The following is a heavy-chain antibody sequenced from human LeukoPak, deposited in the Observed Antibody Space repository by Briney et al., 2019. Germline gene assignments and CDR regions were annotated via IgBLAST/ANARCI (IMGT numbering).Heavy chain of an antibody. CDR3: ARMGKGWSSPFDY. Sequence: RSSETLSLTCTVSGYSISSGYYWGWIRQPPGKGLEWIGSIYHSGSTYYNPSLKSRVTISVDTSKNQFSLKLSSVTAADTAVYYCARMGKGWSSPFDYWGQGTLVTVSS. J-gene: IGHJ4*02. V-gene: IGHV4-38-2*02. CDR2: IYHSGST. CDR1: GYSISSGYY. D-gene: IGHD3-3*01.